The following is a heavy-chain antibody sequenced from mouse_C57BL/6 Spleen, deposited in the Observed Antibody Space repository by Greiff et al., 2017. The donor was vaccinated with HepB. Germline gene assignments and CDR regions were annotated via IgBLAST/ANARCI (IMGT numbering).Heavy chain of an antibody. V-gene: IGHV5-9-1*02. D-gene: IGHD2-4*01. CDR3: TRERFYYDYDVGASWFAY. CDR1: GFTFSSYA. CDR2: ISSGGDYI. Sequence: EVMLVESGEGLVKPGGSLKLSCAASGFTFSSYAMSWVRQTPEKRLEWVAYISSGGDYIYYADTVKGRFTISRDNARNTLYLQMSSLKSEDTAMYYCTRERFYYDYDVGASWFAYWGQGTLVTVSA. J-gene: IGHJ3*01.